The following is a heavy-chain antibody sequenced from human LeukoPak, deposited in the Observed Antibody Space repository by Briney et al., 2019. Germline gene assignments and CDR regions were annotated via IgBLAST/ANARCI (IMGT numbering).Heavy chain of an antibody. CDR2: ISAYNGNT. J-gene: IGHJ4*02. CDR3: ARDQSIVGATFADY. Sequence: AASVKVSCKASGYTFTSYGISWVRQAPGQGLEWMGWISAYNGNTNYAQKLQGRVTMTTDTSTSTAYMELRSLRSDDTAVYYCARDQSIVGATFADYWGQGTLVTVSS. V-gene: IGHV1-18*01. D-gene: IGHD1-26*01. CDR1: GYTFTSYG.